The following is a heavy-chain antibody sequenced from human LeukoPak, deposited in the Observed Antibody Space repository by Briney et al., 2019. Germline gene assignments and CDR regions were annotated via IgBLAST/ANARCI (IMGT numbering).Heavy chain of an antibody. CDR1: GFTVSSNY. CDR3: ASTSYSYAHAFDI. V-gene: IGHV3-53*01. Sequence: GGSLRLSCAASGFTVSSNYMSWVRQAPGKGLEWVSVIYSGGSTYYADSVKGRFTISRDNSKNTLYLQMNSLRAEDTAVCYCASTSYSYAHAFDIWGQGTMVTVSS. J-gene: IGHJ3*02. CDR2: IYSGGST. D-gene: IGHD5-18*01.